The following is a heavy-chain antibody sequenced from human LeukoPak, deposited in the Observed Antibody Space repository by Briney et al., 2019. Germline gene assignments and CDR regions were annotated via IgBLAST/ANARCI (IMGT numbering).Heavy chain of an antibody. D-gene: IGHD3-10*02. CDR2: IRGISGNA. CDR3: ARDLHYYVAMDV. V-gene: IGHV3-23*01. Sequence: GGSLRLSCAASGIAFSSYAMSWVRQAPGKGLEWVSSIRGISGNAYYADSVKGRFTISRDNSKSMLFLQLNSLRAEDTALYYCARDLHYYVAMDVWGQGTTVTVSS. J-gene: IGHJ6*02. CDR1: GIAFSSYA.